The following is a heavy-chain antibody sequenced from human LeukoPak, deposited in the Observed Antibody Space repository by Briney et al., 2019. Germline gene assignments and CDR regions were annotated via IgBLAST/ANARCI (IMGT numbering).Heavy chain of an antibody. J-gene: IGHJ4*02. Sequence: GGSLRPSCAASGFTFSSYAMSWVRQAPGKGLEWVSAISGSGGSTYYADSVKGRFTISRDNSKNTLYLQMNSLRAEDTAVYYCAKAGSIWGSYREYFDYWGQGTLVTVSS. D-gene: IGHD3-16*02. CDR2: ISGSGGST. CDR1: GFTFSSYA. V-gene: IGHV3-23*01. CDR3: AKAGSIWGSYREYFDY.